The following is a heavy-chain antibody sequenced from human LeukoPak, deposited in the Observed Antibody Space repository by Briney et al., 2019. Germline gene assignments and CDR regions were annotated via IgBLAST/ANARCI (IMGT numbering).Heavy chain of an antibody. CDR3: ALSGHWNDAAFDY. CDR2: IILIFGTA. CDR1: GDTFSRYS. Sequence: SVKVSCEASGDTFSRYSIRGVPQAPGRGLEGVGGIILIFGTANYAQKFQGRVTITADNSTSTAYMELSSLRSEDTAVYYWALSGHWNDAAFDYWGQGTLVTVSS. J-gene: IGHJ4*02. D-gene: IGHD1-1*01. V-gene: IGHV1-69*06.